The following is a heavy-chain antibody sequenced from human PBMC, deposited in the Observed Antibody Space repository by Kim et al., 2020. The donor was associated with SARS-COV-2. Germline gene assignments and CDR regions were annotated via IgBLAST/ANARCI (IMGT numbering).Heavy chain of an antibody. Sequence: GGSLRLSCAASGFTFSSYTMTWVRQAPGKGLEWVSAITTSGGSTYYADSVKGRFTISRDNSKNTLYLQMSSLRAEDTAIYYCAKVGVTAVPSDHFDYWGQGTLVTVSS. J-gene: IGHJ4*02. CDR2: ITTSGGST. D-gene: IGHD3-16*01. V-gene: IGHV3-23*01. CDR1: GFTFSSYT. CDR3: AKVGVTAVPSDHFDY.